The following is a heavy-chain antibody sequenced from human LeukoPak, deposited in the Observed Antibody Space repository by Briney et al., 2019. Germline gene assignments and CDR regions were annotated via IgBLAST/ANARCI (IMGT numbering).Heavy chain of an antibody. D-gene: IGHD3-22*01. Sequence: GGSLRLSCVASGFIFSRYEMNWVRQAPGKGLEWLSYIGTSGSIMSYADSVKGRFTISRDNAKNSLYLQMNSLRAEDTAVYYCARREFYDTSGYLFDYGGQGTLVTVSS. CDR1: GFIFSRYE. CDR2: IGTSGSIM. CDR3: ARREFYDTSGYLFDY. J-gene: IGHJ4*02. V-gene: IGHV3-48*03.